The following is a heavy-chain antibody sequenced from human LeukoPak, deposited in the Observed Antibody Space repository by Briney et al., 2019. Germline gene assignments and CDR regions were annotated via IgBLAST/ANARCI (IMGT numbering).Heavy chain of an antibody. J-gene: IGHJ6*03. Sequence: GGSLRLSCAASGLTFSSYWMSWVRQAPGKGLEWVANIKQDGSEKYYVDSVKGRFTISRDNAKNSLYLQMNSLRAEDTAVYYCAREATSYYYYYYMDVWGKGTTVTVSS. V-gene: IGHV3-7*01. D-gene: IGHD4-11*01. CDR1: GLTFSSYW. CDR2: IKQDGSEK. CDR3: AREATSYYYYYYMDV.